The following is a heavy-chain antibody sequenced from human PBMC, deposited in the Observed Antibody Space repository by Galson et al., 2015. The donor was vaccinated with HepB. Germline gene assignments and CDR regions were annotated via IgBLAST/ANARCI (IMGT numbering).Heavy chain of an antibody. V-gene: IGHV1-2*02. Sequence: SVKVSCKASGYTFTGYYMHWVRQAPGQGLEWMGWISPNSGGTNYAQKFQGRVTMTRDTSISTAYMELSRLRSDDTAVYYCARGGGSGSYYVPYYGMDVWGQGTTVTVSS. CDR3: ARGGGSGSYYVPYYGMDV. J-gene: IGHJ6*02. CDR2: ISPNSGGT. D-gene: IGHD1-26*01. CDR1: GYTFTGYY.